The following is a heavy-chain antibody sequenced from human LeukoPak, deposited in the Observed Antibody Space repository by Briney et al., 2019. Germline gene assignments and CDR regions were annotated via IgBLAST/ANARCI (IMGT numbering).Heavy chain of an antibody. Sequence: ASVKVSCKVSGNTFTDLSMNWVRQAPGKGLEWMGGFDPEDVETIYAQKFQGRVTMTEDTSTATAYMDLSSLRPDDTAVYYCATDFYRGRQFDYWGQGTQVTVSS. CDR2: FDPEDVET. CDR1: GNTFTDLS. J-gene: IGHJ4*02. D-gene: IGHD2/OR15-2a*01. CDR3: ATDFYRGRQFDY. V-gene: IGHV1-24*01.